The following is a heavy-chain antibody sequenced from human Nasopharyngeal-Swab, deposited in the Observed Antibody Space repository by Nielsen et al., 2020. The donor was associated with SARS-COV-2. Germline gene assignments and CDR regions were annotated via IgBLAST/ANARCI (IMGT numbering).Heavy chain of an antibody. CDR2: IYYSGST. Sequence: SETLSLTCTVSGGSISSGDYYWSWIRQPPGKGLEWIGYIYYSGSTYYNPSLKSRVTISVDTSKNQFSLKLSSVTAADTAVYYCARAQTQRLLMIAVVTAFDYWGQGTLVTVSS. CDR1: GGSISSGDYY. J-gene: IGHJ4*02. V-gene: IGHV4-30-4*01. CDR3: ARAQTQRLLMIAVVTAFDY. D-gene: IGHD3-22*01.